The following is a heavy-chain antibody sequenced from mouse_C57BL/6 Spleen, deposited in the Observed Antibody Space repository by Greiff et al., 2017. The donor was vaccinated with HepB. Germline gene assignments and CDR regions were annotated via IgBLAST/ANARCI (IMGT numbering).Heavy chain of an antibody. CDR3: ARRDSNSYYFDY. D-gene: IGHD2-5*01. Sequence: VQLQQSGPELVKPGASVKISCKASGYAFSSSWMNWVKQRPGKGLEWIGRIYPGDGDTNYNGKFKGKATLTADKSSSTAYMQLSSLTSEDSAVYFCARRDSNSYYFDYWGQGTTLTVSS. CDR2: IYPGDGDT. CDR1: GYAFSSSW. V-gene: IGHV1-82*01. J-gene: IGHJ2*01.